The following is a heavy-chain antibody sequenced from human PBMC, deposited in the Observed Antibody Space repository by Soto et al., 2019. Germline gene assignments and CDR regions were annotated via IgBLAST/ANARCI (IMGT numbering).Heavy chain of an antibody. CDR2: IISSSSYI. Sequence: PGVSLRLSCAASRFTFSRYIMNWVRQAPGQRMEWVSSIISSSSYIYYADSVKCRFTISRDNSKNSLYLQMNSLRAEDTAVYYSARTQRAYNAFDGWRPGTMVTVSS. CDR3: ARTQRAYNAFDG. V-gene: IGHV3-21*01. CDR1: RFTFSRYI. J-gene: IGHJ3*01. D-gene: IGHD2-21*01.